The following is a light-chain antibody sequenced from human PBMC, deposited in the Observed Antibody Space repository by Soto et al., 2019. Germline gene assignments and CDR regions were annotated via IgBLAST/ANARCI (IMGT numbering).Light chain of an antibody. CDR3: GSHSGLNTPYV. V-gene: IGLV2-8*01. CDR2: EVV. J-gene: IGLJ1*01. CDR1: RNDIGAYEF. Sequence: QSVLTQPPSASGSPGQSVTISCTGTRNDIGAYEFVSWYQHHPGKAPKLIIYEVVQRPSGVSDRFSGSKSGNTASLTISGLQAEEEADYVCGSHSGLNTPYVFAWGTKVTVL.